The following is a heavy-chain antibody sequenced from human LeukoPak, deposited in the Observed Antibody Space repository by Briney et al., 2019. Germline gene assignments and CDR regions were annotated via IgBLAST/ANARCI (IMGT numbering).Heavy chain of an antibody. Sequence: GGSLRLSCAASGFTFNNYVMHWVRQAPGKGLEWVALISYDGSNKYYADSVRGRFTISRDNSKNTLYLQMNSLRAEDTAVYYCARDPGATQAFDIWGQGTMVTVSS. CDR3: ARDPGATQAFDI. CDR2: ISYDGSNK. CDR1: GFTFNNYV. J-gene: IGHJ3*02. D-gene: IGHD1-26*01. V-gene: IGHV3-30*03.